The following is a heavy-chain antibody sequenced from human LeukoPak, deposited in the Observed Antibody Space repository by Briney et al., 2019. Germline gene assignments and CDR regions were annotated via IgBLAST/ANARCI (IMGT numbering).Heavy chain of an antibody. CDR3: ARAGKYYDSSGYRAGGFQH. Sequence: GGSLRLSCAASGFTVSSNYMSWVRRAPGKWLEWVSVIYSGGSTYYADSVKGRFTISRDNSKNTLYLQMNSLRAEETAVYYCARAGKYYDSSGYRAGGFQHWGQGTLVTVSS. D-gene: IGHD3-22*01. V-gene: IGHV3-53*01. CDR2: IYSGGST. J-gene: IGHJ1*01. CDR1: GFTVSSNY.